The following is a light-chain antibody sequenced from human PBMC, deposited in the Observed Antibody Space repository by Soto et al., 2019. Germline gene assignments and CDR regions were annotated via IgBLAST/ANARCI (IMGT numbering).Light chain of an antibody. V-gene: IGKV3-20*01. CDR1: QSVSSNY. CDR3: HQYSTSPLT. J-gene: IGKJ4*01. CDR2: GAS. Sequence: IVLTQSPGTLSLSPGERATLSCRAGQSVSSNYLAWYQQKPGQAPRLFIYGASSRATGIPDRFSGSGSGTDFTLSISRLEPEDFAVYYCHQYSTSPLTFGGGTTVEIK.